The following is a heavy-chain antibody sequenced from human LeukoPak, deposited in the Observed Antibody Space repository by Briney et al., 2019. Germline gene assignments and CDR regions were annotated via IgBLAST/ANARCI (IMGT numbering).Heavy chain of an antibody. CDR1: GFTFSDYH. CDR2: ISSSGSTI. Sequence: GGSLRLSCAASGFTFSDYHMSWIRQAPGKGLEWVSYISSSGSTIYYADSVKGRFTISRDNAKNSLYLQMNSLRAEDTAVYYCVRDQPIGYSNGYPFGYWGQGTLVTVSS. J-gene: IGHJ4*02. V-gene: IGHV3-11*04. D-gene: IGHD5-18*01. CDR3: VRDQPIGYSNGYPFGY.